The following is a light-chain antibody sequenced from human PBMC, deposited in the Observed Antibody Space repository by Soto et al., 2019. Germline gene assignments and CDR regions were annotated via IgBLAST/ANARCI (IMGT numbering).Light chain of an antibody. J-gene: IGKJ1*01. CDR3: QQSYGTPKT. V-gene: IGKV1-39*01. CDR2: AVS. CDR1: QSISNF. Sequence: DIQMTQTPYSLSTSVGDRVTITCRASQSISNFLNWYQQKPGKAPNLLIYAVSNLQSGVPSRFSGSGSGTEFTLTIASLLPEDFATYYCQQSYGTPKTFCQGTNVDIK.